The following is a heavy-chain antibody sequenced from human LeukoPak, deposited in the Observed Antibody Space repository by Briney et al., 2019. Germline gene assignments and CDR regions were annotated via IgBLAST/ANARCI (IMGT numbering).Heavy chain of an antibody. Sequence: SETLSLTCTVSGGSISSSSYYWGWIRQPPGKGLEWIGSIYYSGSTHYNPSLKSRVTISVDTSKTQFSLKLSSVTAADTAVYYCARTDRWPYYMDVWGKGTTITISS. CDR3: ARTDRWPYYMDV. D-gene: IGHD2-15*01. J-gene: IGHJ6*03. V-gene: IGHV4-39*07. CDR2: IYYSGST. CDR1: GGSISSSSYY.